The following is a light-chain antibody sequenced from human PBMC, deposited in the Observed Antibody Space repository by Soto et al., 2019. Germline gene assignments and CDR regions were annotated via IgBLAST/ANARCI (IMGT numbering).Light chain of an antibody. CDR3: QQYGSSPPT. CDR2: GAS. J-gene: IGKJ2*01. V-gene: IGKV3-20*01. Sequence: EIVWTQSPGTLSLSPWERATLSCRASQSVSSSYLAWYQQKPGQAPRLLIYGASSRATGIPVRFSGSGSGTDFTVTISRLEPEDLAVYYCQQYGSSPPTCGQGTKLEIK. CDR1: QSVSSSY.